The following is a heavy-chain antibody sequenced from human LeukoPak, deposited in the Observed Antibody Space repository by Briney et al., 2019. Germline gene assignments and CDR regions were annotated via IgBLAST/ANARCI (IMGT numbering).Heavy chain of an antibody. CDR2: INHSGST. CDR1: GGSFSGYY. V-gene: IGHV4-34*01. Sequence: PLETLSLTCAVYGGSFSGYYWSWIRQPPGKGLEWIGEINHSGSTNYNPSLKSRVTISVDTSKNQFSLKLSSVTAADTAVYYCARARWLQFRGPFDYWGQGTLVTVSS. CDR3: ARARWLQFRGPFDY. D-gene: IGHD5-24*01. J-gene: IGHJ4*02.